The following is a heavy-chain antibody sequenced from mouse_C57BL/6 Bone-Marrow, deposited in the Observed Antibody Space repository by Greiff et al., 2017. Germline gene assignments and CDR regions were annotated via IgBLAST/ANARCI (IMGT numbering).Heavy chain of an antibody. J-gene: IGHJ4*01. D-gene: IGHD1-1*01. Sequence: HVQLKASDAELVKPGASVKISCKVSGYTFTDHTIHWMKQRPEQGLAWIGYIYPRDGSTKYNEKFKGKATLTADKSSSTAYMQLNSLTSEDSAVYFCARREVYGSSYPYYAMDYWGQGTSVTVSS. V-gene: IGHV1-78*01. CDR2: IYPRDGST. CDR1: GYTFTDHT. CDR3: ARREVYGSSYPYYAMDY.